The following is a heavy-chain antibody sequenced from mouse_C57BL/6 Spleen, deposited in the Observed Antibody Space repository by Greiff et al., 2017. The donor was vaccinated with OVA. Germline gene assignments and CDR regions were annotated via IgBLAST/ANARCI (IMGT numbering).Heavy chain of an antibody. J-gene: IGHJ4*01. CDR2: IYPGDGYT. CDR3: ARSGRYYAMDY. V-gene: IGHV1-80*01. CDR1: GYAFSSYW. D-gene: IGHD3-2*02. Sequence: QVQLKESGAELVKPGASVKISCKASGYAFSSYWMNWVKQRPGKGLEWIGQIYPGDGYTNYNGKFKGKATLTADKSSSTAYMQLSSLTSEDSAVYFCARSGRYYAMDYWGQGTSVTVSS.